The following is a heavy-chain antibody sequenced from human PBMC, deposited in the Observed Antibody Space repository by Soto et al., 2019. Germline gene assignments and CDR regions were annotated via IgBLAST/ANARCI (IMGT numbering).Heavy chain of an antibody. CDR3: ARASPRIAVGYYFDY. CDR2: ISYDGSNK. V-gene: IGHV3-30-3*01. D-gene: IGHD6-19*01. J-gene: IGHJ4*02. Sequence: PGGSLRLSCAASGFTFSSYAMHWVRQAPGKGLEWVAVISYDGSNKYYADSVKGRFTISRDNSKNTLYLQMNSLRAEDTAVYYCARASPRIAVGYYFDYWGQGTLVTVSS. CDR1: GFTFSSYA.